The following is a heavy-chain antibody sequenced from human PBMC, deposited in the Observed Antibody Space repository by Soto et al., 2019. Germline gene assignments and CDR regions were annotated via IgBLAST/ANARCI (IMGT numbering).Heavy chain of an antibody. D-gene: IGHD3-22*01. Sequence: QITLRESGPTLVKPTQTLTLTCTFSGFSLTTSGVGVGWIRQPPGKALEWLALIYRDDDKRYSPSLKSRLTLITDPSKHQVVLTMTTMDPVDTATYYCAHSSPHCSDSSGYWYFDLWGRGTLVTVSS. CDR1: GFSLTTSGVG. V-gene: IGHV2-5*02. CDR3: AHSSPHCSDSSGYWYFDL. CDR2: IYRDDDK. J-gene: IGHJ2*01.